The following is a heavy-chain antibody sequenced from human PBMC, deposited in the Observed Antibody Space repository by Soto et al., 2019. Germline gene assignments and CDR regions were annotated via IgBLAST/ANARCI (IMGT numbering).Heavy chain of an antibody. CDR3: ARAITPLRTFGGVIAPGY. D-gene: IGHD3-16*02. CDR1: GGTFSSYA. Sequence: GASVKVSCKASGGTFSSYAISWVRQAPGQGLEWMGGIIPIFGTANYAQKFQGRVTITADESTSTAYMELSSLRSEDTAVYYCARAITPLRTFGGVIAPGYWGQGTLVTVSS. CDR2: IIPIFGTA. J-gene: IGHJ4*02. V-gene: IGHV1-69*13.